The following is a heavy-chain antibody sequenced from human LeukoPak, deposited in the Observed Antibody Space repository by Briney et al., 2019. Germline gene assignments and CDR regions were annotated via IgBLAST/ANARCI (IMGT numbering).Heavy chain of an antibody. CDR2: IYYSGST. Sequence: SETLSLTCAVYGGSFSSYYWSWIRQPPGKGLEWIGYIYYSGSTNYNPSLKSRVTISVDTSKNQFSLKLSSVTAADTAVYYCARREKGGHWFDPWGQGTLVTVSS. D-gene: IGHD2-15*01. CDR3: ARREKGGHWFDP. V-gene: IGHV4-59*01. J-gene: IGHJ5*02. CDR1: GGSFSSYY.